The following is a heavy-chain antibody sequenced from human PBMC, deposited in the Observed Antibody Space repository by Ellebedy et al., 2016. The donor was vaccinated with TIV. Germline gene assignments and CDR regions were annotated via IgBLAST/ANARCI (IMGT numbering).Heavy chain of an antibody. CDR2: INWNGGST. J-gene: IGHJ4*02. V-gene: IGHV3-20*04. D-gene: IGHD1-7*01. CDR1: GFTFDDYG. CDR3: ARDGAYGAGTIDY. Sequence: GESLKISCAASGFTFDDYGMSWVRQAPGKGLKWVSGINWNGGSTGYADSVKGRFTISRDSAKNSLYLQMNSLRAEDTALYYCARDGAYGAGTIDYWGQGTLVTVSS.